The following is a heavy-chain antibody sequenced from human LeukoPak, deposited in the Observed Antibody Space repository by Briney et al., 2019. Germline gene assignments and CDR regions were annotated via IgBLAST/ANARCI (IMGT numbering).Heavy chain of an antibody. Sequence: ASVKVSFTASGYTFTSYAMHWVRQAPGQRLEWMGWINAGNGNTKYSQKFQGRVTITRDTSASTAYMELSSLRSEDTAVYYCARAITMIVVVPPGFWGQGTLVTVSS. V-gene: IGHV1-3*01. CDR3: ARAITMIVVVPPGF. D-gene: IGHD3-22*01. CDR2: INAGNGNT. J-gene: IGHJ4*02. CDR1: GYTFTSYA.